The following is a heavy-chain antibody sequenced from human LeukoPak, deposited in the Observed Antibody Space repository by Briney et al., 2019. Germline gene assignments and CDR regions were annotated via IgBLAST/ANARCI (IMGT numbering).Heavy chain of an antibody. CDR3: ARGAITIFGVVITLFDY. CDR1: GGSISSSSYY. D-gene: IGHD3-3*01. V-gene: IGHV4-39*07. Sequence: PSETLSLTCTVSGGSISSSSYYWGWIRQPPGKGLEWIGSIYYSGSTYYNPSLKSRVTISVDTSKNQFSLKLSSVTAADTAVYYCARGAITIFGVVITLFDYWGQGTLVTVSS. CDR2: IYYSGST. J-gene: IGHJ4*02.